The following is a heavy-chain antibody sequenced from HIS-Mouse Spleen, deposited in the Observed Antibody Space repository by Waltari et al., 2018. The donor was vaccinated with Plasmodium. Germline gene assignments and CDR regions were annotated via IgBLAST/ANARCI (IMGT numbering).Heavy chain of an antibody. D-gene: IGHD6-13*01. J-gene: IGHJ2*01. Sequence: VQRVGSGEAWVQPGGSRGLSGEASVCTLSSYWMSWVRQAPGKGLEWVANIKQDGSEKYYVDSVKGRFTISRDNAKNSLYLQMNSLRAEDTAVYYCASSWYWYFDLWGRGTLVTVSS. CDR2: IKQDGSEK. CDR1: VCTLSSYW. CDR3: ASSWYWYFDL. V-gene: IGHV3-7*01.